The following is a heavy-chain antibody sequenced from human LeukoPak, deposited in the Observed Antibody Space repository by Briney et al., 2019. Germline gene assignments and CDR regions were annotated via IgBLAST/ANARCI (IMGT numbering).Heavy chain of an antibody. J-gene: IGHJ5*02. CDR1: GGSFRGYY. CDR2: INHSGST. Sequence: SETLSLTCAVYGGSFRGYYWSWVRQPPGKGLEWVGEINHSGSTNYNPSLKGQVTISVDTSKNQFSLKLSSVTAADTAVYYCARGRRGTLSPRYNWFDPWGQGTLVTVSS. V-gene: IGHV4-34*01. CDR3: ARGRRGTLSPRYNWFDP.